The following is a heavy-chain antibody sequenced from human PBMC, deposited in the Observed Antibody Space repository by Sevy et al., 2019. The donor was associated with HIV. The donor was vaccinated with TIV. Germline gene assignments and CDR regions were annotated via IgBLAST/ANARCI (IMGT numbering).Heavy chain of an antibody. CDR1: GLSVSDNY. D-gene: IGHD3-3*01. CDR2: IYSDGRT. J-gene: IGHJ6*02. Sequence: GGSLRLSCAASGLSVSDNYMNWVRQAPGKGLELVSVIYSDGRTYYPDSVKGRFSISRDNSKNTLYLHMKSLRPEDTAVYYCARAFITIFGVVDYGMDVWGQGTTVTVSS. CDR3: ARAFITIFGVVDYGMDV. V-gene: IGHV3-66*01.